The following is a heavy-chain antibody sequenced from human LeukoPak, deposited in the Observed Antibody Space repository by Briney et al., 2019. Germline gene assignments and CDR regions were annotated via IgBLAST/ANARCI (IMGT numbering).Heavy chain of an antibody. D-gene: IGHD2-21*01. CDR3: ARRVRVIRAFDI. V-gene: IGHV4-39*01. CDR2: IYYSGST. CDR1: GDSISSTSYF. Sequence: PSETLSLTCTVSGDSISSTSYFWGWLRQPPGKGLEWIGSIYYSGSTYYNPSLKSRVTISVDTSKNQFSLKLSSVTAADTAVYYCARRVRVIRAFDIWGQGTMVTVSS. J-gene: IGHJ3*02.